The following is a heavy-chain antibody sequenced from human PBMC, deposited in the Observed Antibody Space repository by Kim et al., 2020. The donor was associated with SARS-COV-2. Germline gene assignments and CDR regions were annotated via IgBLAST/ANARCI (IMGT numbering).Heavy chain of an antibody. V-gene: IGHV1-2*02. J-gene: IGHJ4*02. D-gene: IGHD4-4*01. Sequence: NYAQKFQDRVTMTRDTSISTAYMELSSLRSDDTAVYYCARIGVNDYSIHWGQGTLVTVSS. CDR3: ARIGVNDYSIH.